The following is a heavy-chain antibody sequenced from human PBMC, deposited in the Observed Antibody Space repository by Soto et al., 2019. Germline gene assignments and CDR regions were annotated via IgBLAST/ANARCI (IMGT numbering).Heavy chain of an antibody. J-gene: IGHJ4*02. Sequence: TLSLTCTVSGGSISSSSYYWGWIRQPPGKGLEWIGSIYYSGSTYYNPSLKSRVTISVDTSKNQFSLKLSSVTAADTAVYYCARKGGGDGFMGFDYGGKGPLVTASS. V-gene: IGHV4-39*01. CDR2: IYYSGST. CDR3: ARKGGGDGFMGFDY. CDR1: GGSISSSSYY. D-gene: IGHD3-10*01.